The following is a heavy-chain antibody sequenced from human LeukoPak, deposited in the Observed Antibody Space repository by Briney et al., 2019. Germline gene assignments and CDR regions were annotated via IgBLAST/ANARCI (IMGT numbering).Heavy chain of an antibody. CDR1: GFTFSTYA. V-gene: IGHV3-33*01. CDR2: IWDNGSNK. J-gene: IGHJ4*02. D-gene: IGHD3-22*01. CDR3: ARDPAGCGYAYDY. Sequence: GRSLRLSCAASGFTFSTYAMHWVRQTPGKGLEWVAFIWDNGSNKYYVDSVKGRFTISRDNSKNTVYLQMNSLRAEDSAVYYCARDPAGCGYAYDYWGQGTLVTVSS.